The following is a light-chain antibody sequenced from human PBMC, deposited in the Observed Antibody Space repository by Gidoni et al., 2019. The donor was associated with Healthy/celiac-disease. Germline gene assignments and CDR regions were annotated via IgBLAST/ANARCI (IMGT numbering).Light chain of an antibody. CDR1: QGISSY. J-gene: IGKJ4*01. V-gene: IGKV1-9*01. CDR3: QQLNSYPPT. CDR2: AAS. Sequence: DIQLTQSPSFLSASVGDRVTITCWASQGISSYLAWYQQKPGKAPKLLIYAASTLQSGVPSRFSGSGSVTEFTLTISSLQPEDFATYYCQQLNSYPPTFGGGTKVEIK.